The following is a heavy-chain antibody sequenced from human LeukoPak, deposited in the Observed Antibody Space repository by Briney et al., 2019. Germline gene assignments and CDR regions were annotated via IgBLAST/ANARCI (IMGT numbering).Heavy chain of an antibody. CDR1: GFTFSRYC. J-gene: IGHJ5*02. Sequence: GGSLRLSCAASGFTFSRYCIHWVRQAPGKGLMWVSRISPDESTTLYADSVKGRFTISRDNAKNTFYLQLSSLRAEDTAVYYCATSAASRVATSFHPWGQGTLVTVSS. CDR2: ISPDESTT. CDR3: ATSAASRVATSFHP. V-gene: IGHV3-74*03. D-gene: IGHD5-12*01.